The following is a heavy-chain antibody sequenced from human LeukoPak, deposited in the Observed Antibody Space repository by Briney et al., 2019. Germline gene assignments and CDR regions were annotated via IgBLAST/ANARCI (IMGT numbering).Heavy chain of an antibody. CDR2: IIPIFGTA. D-gene: IGHD3-22*01. Sequence: SVKVSCKASGGTFSSYAISWARQAPGQGLEWMGGIIPIFGTANYAQKFQGRVTITADESTSTAYMELSSLRSEDTAVYYCARDYYDSSGYTNWFDPWGQGTLVTVSS. J-gene: IGHJ5*02. V-gene: IGHV1-69*13. CDR3: ARDYYDSSGYTNWFDP. CDR1: GGTFSSYA.